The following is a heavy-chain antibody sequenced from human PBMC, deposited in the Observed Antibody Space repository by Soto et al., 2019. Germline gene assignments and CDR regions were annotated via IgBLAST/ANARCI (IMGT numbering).Heavy chain of an antibody. D-gene: IGHD3-22*01. CDR3: ARMFKCYYQGPIDY. Sequence: LSLTCAVSGYSISRDYYWGWIRQPPGKGLEWIAAIYHSGSTYYNPSLKTRVTLSVDTSQNHFSLRLSSMTAADTAVYYCARMFKCYYQGPIDYWGQGTLVTVSS. J-gene: IGHJ4*02. CDR2: IYHSGST. V-gene: IGHV4-38-2*01. CDR1: GYSISRDYY.